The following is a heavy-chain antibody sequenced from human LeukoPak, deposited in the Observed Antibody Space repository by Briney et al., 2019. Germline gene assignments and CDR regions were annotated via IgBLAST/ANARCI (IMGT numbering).Heavy chain of an antibody. Sequence: GGSLRLSCVASGVTLSNYAMSWARQAPGKGLEWVSGISSSGSGGNTYYADSVKGRFTISRDSSRNTLFLRMNTLRAEDTAIYYCAKDRTVGASYWYFDLWGRGTLVTVSS. CDR3: AKDRTVGASYWYFDL. CDR2: ISSSGSGGNT. J-gene: IGHJ2*01. V-gene: IGHV3-23*01. CDR1: GVTLSNYA. D-gene: IGHD1-26*01.